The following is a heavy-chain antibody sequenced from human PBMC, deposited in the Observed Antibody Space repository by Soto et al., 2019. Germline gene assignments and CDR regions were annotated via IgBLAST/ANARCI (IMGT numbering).Heavy chain of an antibody. Sequence: GGSLRLSCAASGFTFSSYSMNWVRQAPGKGLEWVSYISSSSSTIYYADSVKGRFTISRDNAKNSLYLQMNSLRDEDTAVYYCAREVGGEYSSGWYGDWFDPWGQGTLVTVSS. CDR2: ISSSSSTI. J-gene: IGHJ5*02. V-gene: IGHV3-48*02. CDR1: GFTFSSYS. CDR3: AREVGGEYSSGWYGDWFDP. D-gene: IGHD6-19*01.